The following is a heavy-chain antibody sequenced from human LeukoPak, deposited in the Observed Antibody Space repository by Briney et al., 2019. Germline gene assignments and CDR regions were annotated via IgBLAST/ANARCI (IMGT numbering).Heavy chain of an antibody. D-gene: IGHD2-15*01. CDR3: ARGGYCSGGSCYWAWFDP. Sequence: SETLSLTCTVSGGSISSYYWSWIRQPPGKGLEWIGYSYYSGSTNYNPSLKSRVTISVDTSKNQFSLKLSSVTAADTAVYYCARGGYCSGGSCYWAWFDPWGQGTLVTVSS. V-gene: IGHV4-59*01. J-gene: IGHJ5*02. CDR2: SYYSGST. CDR1: GGSISSYY.